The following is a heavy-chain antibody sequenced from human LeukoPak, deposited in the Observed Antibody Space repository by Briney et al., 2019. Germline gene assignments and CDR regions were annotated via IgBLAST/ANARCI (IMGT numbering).Heavy chain of an antibody. D-gene: IGHD5-12*01. Sequence: SETLSLTCTVSGGSISSSRYYWGWIRPRPGKGLEWVGSIYYTGSTYYNPSLRSRVSISVDTSKNQFTLKLSSVTAADTAVYYCARRGVVATPDANFWGQGTLVTVSS. CDR1: GGSISSSRYY. V-gene: IGHV4-39*01. J-gene: IGHJ4*02. CDR2: IYYTGST. CDR3: ARRGVVATPDANF.